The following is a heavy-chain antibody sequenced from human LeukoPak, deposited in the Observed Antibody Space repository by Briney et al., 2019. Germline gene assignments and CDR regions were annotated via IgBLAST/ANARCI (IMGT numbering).Heavy chain of an antibody. J-gene: IGHJ4*02. CDR1: GFTFTSYN. V-gene: IGHV3-48*01. CDR3: ASRKQWDMIDY. D-gene: IGHD2-15*01. Sequence: PGGSLRLSCAASGFTFTSYNMNWVRQAPGKGLEWISFISSSGSTIYYADSGKGRFTISRDNAKNSLYLQMNSLSAEDTAVYYCASRKQWDMIDYWGQGTLVTVSS. CDR2: ISSSGSTI.